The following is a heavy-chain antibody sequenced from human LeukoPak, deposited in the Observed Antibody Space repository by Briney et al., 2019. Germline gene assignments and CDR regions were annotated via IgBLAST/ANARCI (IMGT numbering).Heavy chain of an antibody. J-gene: IGHJ3*02. D-gene: IGHD2/OR15-2a*01. V-gene: IGHV1-3*03. CDR3: ARLSYQENAFDI. CDR1: GYTFTGYY. CDR2: INAGNGNT. Sequence: ASVKVSCKASGYTFTGYYMHWVRQAPGQRLEWMGWINAGNGNTKYSQEFQGRVTITRDTSASTAYMELSSLRSEDMAVYYCARLSYQENAFDIWGQGTMVTVSS.